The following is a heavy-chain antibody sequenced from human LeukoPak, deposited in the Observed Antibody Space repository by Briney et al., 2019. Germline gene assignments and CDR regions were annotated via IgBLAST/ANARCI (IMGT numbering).Heavy chain of an antibody. CDR1: GGTFSSYT. CDR2: IIPILGIA. J-gene: IGHJ3*02. Sequence: GASVKVSCKASGGTFSSYTISWVRQAPGQGLGWMGRIIPILGIANYAQKFQGRVTITADKSTSTAYMELSSLRSEDTAVYYCARDFGYNFGAFDIWGQGTMVTVSS. V-gene: IGHV1-69*04. D-gene: IGHD5-24*01. CDR3: ARDFGYNFGAFDI.